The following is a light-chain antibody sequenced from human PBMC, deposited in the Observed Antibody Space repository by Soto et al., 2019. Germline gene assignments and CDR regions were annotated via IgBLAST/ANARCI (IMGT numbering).Light chain of an antibody. CDR2: KAS. J-gene: IGKJ1*01. V-gene: IGKV1-5*03. Sequence: DIQMTQPPSTLSASVGDRVTIACRASQSISTWLAWYQQEPGKAPKLLIHKASSLQSGVPSRFSGSGSGTDFTLTISSLHPDDFATYYCQQYNSYSPTFGQGTRVEIK. CDR3: QQYNSYSPT. CDR1: QSISTW.